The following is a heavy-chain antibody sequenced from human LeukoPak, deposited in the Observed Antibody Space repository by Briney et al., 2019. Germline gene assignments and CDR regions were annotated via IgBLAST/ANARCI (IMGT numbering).Heavy chain of an antibody. D-gene: IGHD6-13*01. CDR1: GFTFSSYG. Sequence: PGGSLRLSCAASGFTFSSYGMHWVRQAPGKGLEWVACIRYDGGNKYYADSVKGGFTISRDNSKNTLYLQMNSPRAADTAVYYCARGGFYRIAALFDYWGQGTLVTVSS. J-gene: IGHJ4*02. CDR3: ARGGFYRIAALFDY. CDR2: IRYDGGNK. V-gene: IGHV3-30*02.